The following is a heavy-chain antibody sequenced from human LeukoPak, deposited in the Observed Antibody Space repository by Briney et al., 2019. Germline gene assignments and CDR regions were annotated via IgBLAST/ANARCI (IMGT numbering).Heavy chain of an antibody. CDR3: ARDSSLLNDAFDI. D-gene: IGHD2/OR15-2a*01. Sequence: SETLSLTCTVSGGSISSGDYYWSWIRQPPGKGLEWIGYIYYSGSTYYNPSLKSRVTISVDTSKNQISLKLSSVTAADTAVYYCARDSSLLNDAFDIWGQGTMVTVSS. J-gene: IGHJ3*02. CDR1: GGSISSGDYY. V-gene: IGHV4-30-4*01. CDR2: IYYSGST.